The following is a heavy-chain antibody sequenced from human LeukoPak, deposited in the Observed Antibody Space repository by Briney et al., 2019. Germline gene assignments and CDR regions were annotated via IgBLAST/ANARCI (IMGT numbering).Heavy chain of an antibody. CDR1: GGSISSSSYY. J-gene: IGHJ5*02. D-gene: IGHD6-19*01. CDR3: AAQWLERLNWFDP. V-gene: IGHV4-39*01. CDR2: IYYSGST. Sequence: PSETLSLTCTVSGGSISSSSYYWGWIRQPPGKGLEWIGSIYYSGSTYYNPSLKSRVTISVDTSKNQFSLKLSSATAADTAVHYCAAQWLERLNWFDPWGQGTLVTVSS.